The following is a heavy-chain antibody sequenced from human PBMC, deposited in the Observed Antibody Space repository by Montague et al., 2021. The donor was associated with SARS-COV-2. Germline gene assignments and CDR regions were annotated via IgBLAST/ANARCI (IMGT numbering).Heavy chain of an antibody. V-gene: IGHV4-39*01. CDR1: GDSINNSRYY. J-gene: IGHJ3*02. D-gene: IGHD3-10*01. CDR2: IYYSGSA. CDR3: ARLESTRGVIIRGAFHI. Sequence: SETLSLTCSVSGDSINNSRYYWGWIRQPPGKGLEWIGTIYYSGSAYYNPSLKSRVTISVDTFKDQFSLKLNSVTATDTAVYYCARLESTRGVIIRGAFHIWGQGTKVTASS.